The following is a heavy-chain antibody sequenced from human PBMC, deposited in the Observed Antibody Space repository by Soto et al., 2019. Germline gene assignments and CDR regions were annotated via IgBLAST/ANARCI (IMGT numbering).Heavy chain of an antibody. V-gene: IGHV3-11*06. CDR1: GFTFSDYY. J-gene: IGHJ4*02. D-gene: IGHD3-3*01. Sequence: GGSLRLSCAASGFTFSDYYMSWIRQAPGKGLEWVSYISSSSSYTNYADSVKGRFTISRDNAKNSLYLQMNSLRAEDTAVYYCARLLPIFGVVIIPVVGYFDYWGQGTLVTVSS. CDR2: ISSSSSYT. CDR3: ARLLPIFGVVIIPVVGYFDY.